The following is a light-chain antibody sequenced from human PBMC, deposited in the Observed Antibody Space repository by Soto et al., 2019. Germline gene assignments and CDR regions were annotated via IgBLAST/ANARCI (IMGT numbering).Light chain of an antibody. Sequence: EIVLTQSPDTLSLSPGERATLSCRASQTVSSSFLAWYQQTPGQAPRLLIYAASSRATGIPDRFSGSGSGTDFTLTISRLEPEDFAVYYCQQYGNSPQTFGQGTKVDI. J-gene: IGKJ1*01. CDR1: QTVSSSF. CDR3: QQYGNSPQT. V-gene: IGKV3-20*01. CDR2: AAS.